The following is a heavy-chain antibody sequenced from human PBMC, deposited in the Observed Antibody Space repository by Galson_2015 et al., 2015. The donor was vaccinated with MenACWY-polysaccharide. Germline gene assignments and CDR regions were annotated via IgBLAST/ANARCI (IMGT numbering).Heavy chain of an antibody. Sequence: SLRLSCAGSGFTFSSYAMHWVRQAPGKGLEWVAVISYDGTNKYYADSVKGRFTISRDNSKKTLSLQMSGLRLEDSAIFYCARDYCDRTTCLPGIDYWGQGTLVTVSS. D-gene: IGHD2-2*01. CDR1: GFTFSSYA. V-gene: IGHV3-30-3*01. CDR3: ARDYCDRTTCLPGIDY. CDR2: ISYDGTNK. J-gene: IGHJ4*02.